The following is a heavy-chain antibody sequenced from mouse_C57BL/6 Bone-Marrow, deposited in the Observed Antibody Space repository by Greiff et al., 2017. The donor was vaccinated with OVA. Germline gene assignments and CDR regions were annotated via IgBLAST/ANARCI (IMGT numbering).Heavy chain of an antibody. D-gene: IGHD2-1*01. CDR2: ISDGGGYT. Sequence: EVKVVESGGGLVKPGGSLKLSCAASGFTFSSYAMSWVRQTPEKRLEWVATISDGGGYTYYPDNVKGRFTISRDNAKNNLYLQMSHLKSEDTAMYYCARDGDYGNYWGQGTTLTVSS. CDR3: ARDGDYGNY. CDR1: GFTFSSYA. J-gene: IGHJ2*01. V-gene: IGHV5-4*01.